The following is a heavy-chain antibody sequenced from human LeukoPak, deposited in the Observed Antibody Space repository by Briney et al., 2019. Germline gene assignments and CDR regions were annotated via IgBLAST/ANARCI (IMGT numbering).Heavy chain of an antibody. CDR1: GYTFTSYG. Sequence: ASVKVSCKASGYTFTSYGISWVRQAPGQGLEWMGWISAYNGSTNYAQKLQGRVTMTTGTSTSTAYMELRSLRSDDTAVYYCARRPIYYDSSGYVDYWGQGTLITVSS. CDR2: ISAYNGST. D-gene: IGHD3-22*01. V-gene: IGHV1-18*01. J-gene: IGHJ4*02. CDR3: ARRPIYYDSSGYVDY.